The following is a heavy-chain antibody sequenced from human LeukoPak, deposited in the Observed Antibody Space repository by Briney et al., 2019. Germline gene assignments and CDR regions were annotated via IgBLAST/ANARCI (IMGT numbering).Heavy chain of an antibody. J-gene: IGHJ2*01. CDR1: GFTFSSYG. CDR3: AKDKGRDYGDCDPLRYFDL. CDR2: ISYDGSNK. Sequence: PGGSLRLSCAASGFTFSSYGMHWVRQAPGKGLEWVAVISYDGSNKYYADSVKGRFTISRDNSKNTLYLQMNSLRAEDTAVYYCAKDKGRDYGDCDPLRYFDLWGRGTLVTVSS. D-gene: IGHD4-17*01. V-gene: IGHV3-30*18.